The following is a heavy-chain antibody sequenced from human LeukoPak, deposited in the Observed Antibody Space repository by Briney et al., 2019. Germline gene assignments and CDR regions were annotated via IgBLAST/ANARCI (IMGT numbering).Heavy chain of an antibody. CDR1: GFTFSDYS. CDR2: ISSRSSYI. D-gene: IGHD1-26*01. J-gene: IGHJ4*02. Sequence: PGGSLRLSCAASGFTFSDYSMNWVRQPPGKGLEWVSSISSRSSYISYAGSVKGRFTISRDNAKNSLYLEMNCLRAEDTAVYYCVRDRSGSYPYYFDFWGQGTLLTASS. CDR3: VRDRSGSYPYYFDF. V-gene: IGHV3-21*01.